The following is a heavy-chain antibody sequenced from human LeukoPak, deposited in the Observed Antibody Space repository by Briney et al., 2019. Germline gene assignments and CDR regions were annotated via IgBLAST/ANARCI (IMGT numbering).Heavy chain of an antibody. V-gene: IGHV4-59*01. CDR2: IYYSGST. J-gene: IGHJ4*02. D-gene: IGHD3-9*01. Sequence: SETLSLTCTVSGGSISSYYWSWIRQPPGKGLEWIGYIYYSGSTNYNPSLKSRVTISVDTSKNQFSLKLSSVTAADTAVYYCVRDKEHFDVDYWGQGTLVTVSS. CDR3: VRDKEHFDVDY. CDR1: GGSISSYY.